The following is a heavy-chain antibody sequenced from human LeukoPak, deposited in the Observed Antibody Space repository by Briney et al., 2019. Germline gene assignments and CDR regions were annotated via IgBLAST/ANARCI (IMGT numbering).Heavy chain of an antibody. J-gene: IGHJ1*01. D-gene: IGHD5-24*01. CDR1: GYTFTGYY. V-gene: IGHV1-2*02. CDR3: ARGLHKATKMTPFLH. Sequence: GASVKVSCKASGYTFTGYYMHWVRQAPGQGLEWMGWINPSSGGTNYAQKFQDRVTMTRDTSISTAYMELSRLRSDDMAVYYCARGLHKATKMTPFLHWGLGTLVTVSS. CDR2: INPSSGGT.